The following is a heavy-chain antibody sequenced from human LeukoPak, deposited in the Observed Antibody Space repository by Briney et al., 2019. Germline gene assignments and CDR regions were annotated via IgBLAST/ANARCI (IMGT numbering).Heavy chain of an antibody. Sequence: PSETLSLTCTVPGGSISSHYWSWIRQPPGKGLEWIGYIYYSGSTNYNPSLKSRVTISVDTSTNQFSLQLSSVTPEDTAMYYCARVDGGSYHRTFDIWGQGTMVTVSS. CDR3: ARVDGGSYHRTFDI. J-gene: IGHJ3*02. CDR1: GGSISSHY. V-gene: IGHV4-59*08. D-gene: IGHD1-26*01. CDR2: IYYSGST.